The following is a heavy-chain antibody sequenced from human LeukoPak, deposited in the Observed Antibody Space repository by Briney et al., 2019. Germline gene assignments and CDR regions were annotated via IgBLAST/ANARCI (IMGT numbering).Heavy chain of an antibody. CDR2: MYSSAST. CDR1: GVSISSGDYY. D-gene: IGHD3-22*01. Sequence: SQTLSLTCTVSGVSISSGDYYWSWIRQPPGKGLEWIGYMYSSASTYYNPSLKSRATISVDTSKNQFSLKLSSVTAADTAVYYSARPYYYDSRIDPWGQGTLVTVSS. V-gene: IGHV4-30-4*01. CDR3: ARPYYYDSRIDP. J-gene: IGHJ5*02.